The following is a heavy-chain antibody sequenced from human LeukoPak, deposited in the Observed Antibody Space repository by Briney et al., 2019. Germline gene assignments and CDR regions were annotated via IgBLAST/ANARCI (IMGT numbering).Heavy chain of an antibody. V-gene: IGHV4-59*08. D-gene: IGHD5-12*01. CDR2: IYYTGGT. CDR1: GGSIGSDY. Sequence: SETLSLTRTVSGGSIGSDYWTSIRQPPGKGLEYIGYIYYTGGTNYNPSLESRVTISVDTSNNQFSLKLSSVSAADTAVYFGAKYGYSGWLIDNWGQGTLVTVSS. CDR3: AKYGYSGWLIDN. J-gene: IGHJ4*02.